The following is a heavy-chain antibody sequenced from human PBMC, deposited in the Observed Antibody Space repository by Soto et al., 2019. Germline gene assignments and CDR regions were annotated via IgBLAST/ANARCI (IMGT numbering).Heavy chain of an antibody. CDR3: ARDLAAAGNVVGYYYGMDV. CDR1: GYTFTSYY. V-gene: IGHV1-46*01. Sequence: GASVKVSCKASGYTFTSYYMHWVRQAPGQGLEWMGIINPSGGSTSYAQKFQGRVTMTRDTSTSTVYMELSSLRSEDTAVYYCARDLAAAGNVVGYYYGMDVWGQGTTVTVSS. CDR2: INPSGGST. J-gene: IGHJ6*02. D-gene: IGHD6-13*01.